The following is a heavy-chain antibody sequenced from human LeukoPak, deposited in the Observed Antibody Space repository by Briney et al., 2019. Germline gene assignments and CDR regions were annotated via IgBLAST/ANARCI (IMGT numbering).Heavy chain of an antibody. J-gene: IGHJ4*02. V-gene: IGHV3-23*01. D-gene: IGHD6-13*01. CDR2: INGGGDIT. Sequence: GGSLRLSCEDSRYSFDSYAMTWVRQAPGKGLEWVSSINGGGDITYYAESVKGRFTVSRDNSKNTLFLQMNSLRAEDTAVFYCAKRYGDSTGWFFDFWGQGSLVTVSS. CDR1: RYSFDSYA. CDR3: AKRYGDSTGWFFDF.